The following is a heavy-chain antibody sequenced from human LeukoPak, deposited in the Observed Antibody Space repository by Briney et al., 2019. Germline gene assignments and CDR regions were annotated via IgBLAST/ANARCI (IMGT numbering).Heavy chain of an antibody. CDR3: ARDIGDYGDGFDY. J-gene: IGHJ4*02. V-gene: IGHV3-23*01. D-gene: IGHD4-17*01. Sequence: PGGSLRLSCAASGFTFSSYAMSWVRQAPGKGLEWVSAISGSGGSTYYADSVKGRFTISRDNAKNSLYLQMNSLRAEDTAVYYCARDIGDYGDGFDYWGQGTLVTVSS. CDR1: GFTFSSYA. CDR2: ISGSGGST.